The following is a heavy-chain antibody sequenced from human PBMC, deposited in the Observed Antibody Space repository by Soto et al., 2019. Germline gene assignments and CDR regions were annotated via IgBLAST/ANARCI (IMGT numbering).Heavy chain of an antibody. CDR2: INSDGSST. CDR1: GFTFSSYW. Sequence: EVQLVESGGGLVQPGGSLRLSCAASGFTFSSYWMHWVRQAPGKGLVWVSRINSDGSSTSYADSVKGRFTISRDNAKKTLYLQMNSLRAEDTAVYYCARERDYDFWSGSYGMDVWGQGTTVTVSS. CDR3: ARERDYDFWSGSYGMDV. D-gene: IGHD3-3*01. V-gene: IGHV3-74*01. J-gene: IGHJ6*02.